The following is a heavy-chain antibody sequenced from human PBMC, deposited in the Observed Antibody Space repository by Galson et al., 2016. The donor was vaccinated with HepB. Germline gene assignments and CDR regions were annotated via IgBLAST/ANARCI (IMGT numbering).Heavy chain of an antibody. CDR1: GFTFTNSA. CDR2: IVVASGHT. J-gene: IGHJ1*01. Sequence: SVKVSCKASGFTFTNSAVQWVRQARGQSLEWMGWIVVASGHTHYAQTFKERLVITRDTSTGPAFLGLNSLTAGDTAFYYCGAEVGGTRSAEYIQNWGQGTLVTVSS. V-gene: IGHV1-58*01. D-gene: IGHD1-26*01. CDR3: GAEVGGTRSAEYIQN.